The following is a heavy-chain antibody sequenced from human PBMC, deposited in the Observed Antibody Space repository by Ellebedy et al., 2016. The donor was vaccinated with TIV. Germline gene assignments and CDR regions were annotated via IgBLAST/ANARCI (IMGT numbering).Heavy chain of an antibody. Sequence: GGSLRLSXAAAGFSFSYYGMHWVRQAPGKGLEWVALIWYDGSKKYYADSVKGRFTVSRDNSKNTFYLQMNGLRVDDTAVYYCGRVSGSFDYVGEFDYWGQGTLVSVSS. CDR3: GRVSGSFDYVGEFDY. CDR2: IWYDGSKK. CDR1: GFSFSYYG. D-gene: IGHD3-16*01. V-gene: IGHV3-33*01. J-gene: IGHJ4*02.